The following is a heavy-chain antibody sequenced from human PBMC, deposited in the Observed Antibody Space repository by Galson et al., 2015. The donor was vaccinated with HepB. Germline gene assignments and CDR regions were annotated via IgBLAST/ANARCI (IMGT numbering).Heavy chain of an antibody. J-gene: IGHJ1*01. CDR2: ISGSGGST. CDR1: GFTFSSYA. CDR3: AKVSDYYDSSGYYYANAEYFQH. Sequence: SLRLYCAASGFTFSSYAMSWVRRAPGKGLEWVSAISGSGGSTYYADSVKGRFTISRDNSKNTLYLQMNSLRAEDTAVYYCAKVSDYYDSSGYYYANAEYFQHWGQVTLVTVSS. V-gene: IGHV3-23*01. D-gene: IGHD3-22*01.